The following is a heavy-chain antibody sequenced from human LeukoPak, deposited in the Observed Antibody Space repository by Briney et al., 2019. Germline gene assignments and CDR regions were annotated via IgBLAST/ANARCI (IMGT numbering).Heavy chain of an antibody. CDR2: ISYDGSNK. Sequence: PGGSLRLSCAASGFTFSSYAMHWVRQAPGKGLEWVAVISYDGSNKYYADSVKGRFTISRDNSKNTLYLQMNSLRAEDTAVYYCARKNYDRDFDYWGQGTLVTVSS. CDR1: GFTFSSYA. D-gene: IGHD5-12*01. J-gene: IGHJ4*02. V-gene: IGHV3-30*04. CDR3: ARKNYDRDFDY.